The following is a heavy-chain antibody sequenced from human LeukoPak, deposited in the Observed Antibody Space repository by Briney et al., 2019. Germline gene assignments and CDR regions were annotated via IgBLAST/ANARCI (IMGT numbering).Heavy chain of an antibody. Sequence: SETLSLTCSVSGGSISSYYWSWIRQPAGKALECIGRIYTSGSTNYNSSLKSRVTMSIDTSKNQFSLKLSSVTAADTAVYYCARGMVGYSSSWFIFGWFDPWGQGTLVTVSS. CDR2: IYTSGST. CDR3: ARGMVGYSSSWFIFGWFDP. CDR1: GGSISSYY. J-gene: IGHJ5*02. V-gene: IGHV4-4*07. D-gene: IGHD6-13*01.